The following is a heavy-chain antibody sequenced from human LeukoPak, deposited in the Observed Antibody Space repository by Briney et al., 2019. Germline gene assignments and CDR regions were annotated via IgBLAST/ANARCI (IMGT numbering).Heavy chain of an antibody. Sequence: GGSLRLSCAASGFTFNKYWLTWVRQAPGKGLEWVSVIFSGGSTYYADSVKGRVTISRDNSKNTLYLQMNNLRGEDTAVYYCARVGPTRSDFDYWGQGTLVTVSS. CDR1: GFTFNKYW. CDR3: ARVGPTRSDFDY. V-gene: IGHV3-53*01. D-gene: IGHD1-26*01. CDR2: IFSGGST. J-gene: IGHJ4*02.